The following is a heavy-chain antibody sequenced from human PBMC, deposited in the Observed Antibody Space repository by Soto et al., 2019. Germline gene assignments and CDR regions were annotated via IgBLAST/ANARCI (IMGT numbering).Heavy chain of an antibody. V-gene: IGHV5-51*01. CDR1: GFSFSNHW. D-gene: IGHD3-22*01. J-gene: IGHJ4*02. CDR2: INAGDSDI. Sequence: GESLKISCKGSGFSFSNHWIGWVRQMSGKGLEWMGMINAGDSDIRYSPSFQGQVTFSADKSISTAYLQWSSLEASDTAMYYCARAFSSGYPFDYWGQGILVTVSS. CDR3: ARAFSSGYPFDY.